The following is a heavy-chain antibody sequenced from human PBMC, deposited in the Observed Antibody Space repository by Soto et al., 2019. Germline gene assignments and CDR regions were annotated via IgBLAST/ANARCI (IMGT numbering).Heavy chain of an antibody. CDR3: ARGVKAAAEYYFDY. D-gene: IGHD6-13*01. V-gene: IGHV4-59*01. CDR1: GGSISSYY. J-gene: IGHJ4*02. Sequence: SETLSLTSTVSGGSISSYYWSWIRQPPGKGLEWIGYIYYSGSTNYNPSLKSRVTISVDTSKNQFSLKLSSVTAADTAVYYCARGVKAAAEYYFDYWGQGTLVTVSS. CDR2: IYYSGST.